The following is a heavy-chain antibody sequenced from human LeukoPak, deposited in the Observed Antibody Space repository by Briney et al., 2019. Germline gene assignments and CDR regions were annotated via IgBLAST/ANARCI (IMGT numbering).Heavy chain of an antibody. V-gene: IGHV1-2*02. CDR1: GYTFTGYY. Sequence: GASVKVSCKASGYTFTGYYMHWVRQAPGQGLEWMGWINPNSGGTNYAQKFQGRVTMTRDTSISTAYMELSGLRSDDTAVYYCARGPTLRFLEWLPNTPPDYWGQGTLVTVSS. CDR2: INPNSGGT. J-gene: IGHJ4*02. CDR3: ARGPTLRFLEWLPNTPPDY. D-gene: IGHD3-3*01.